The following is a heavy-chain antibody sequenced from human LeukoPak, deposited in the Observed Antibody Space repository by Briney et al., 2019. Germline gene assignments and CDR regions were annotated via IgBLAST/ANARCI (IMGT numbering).Heavy chain of an antibody. CDR1: GFTFSSYG. V-gene: IGHV3-23*01. D-gene: IGHD3-22*01. J-gene: IGHJ4*02. CDR2: ISGSGGST. CDR3: AKDHPTYDYDSSGTFDY. Sequence: PGGSLRLSCAASGFTFSSYGMSWVRQAPGKGLEWVSAISGSGGSTYYADSVKGRFTISRDNFKNTMYFQMNSLRAEDTAVYYCAKDHPTYDYDSSGTFDYWGQGTLVTVSS.